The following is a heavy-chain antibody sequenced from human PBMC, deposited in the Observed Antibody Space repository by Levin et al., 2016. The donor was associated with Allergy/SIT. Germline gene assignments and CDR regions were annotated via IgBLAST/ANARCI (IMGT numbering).Heavy chain of an antibody. J-gene: IGHJ6*02. V-gene: IGHV3-33*01. D-gene: IGHD3/OR15-3a*01. CDR1: GFSFSNYG. CDR3: ARRFSPHWTPGNGMDV. Sequence: GESLKISCAASGFSFSNYGMHWVRQAPGKGLEWVAVIWYDGSNTYYADSVKGRFTISRDNSKNTLYLQMNSLRAEDTAVYYCARRFSPHWTPGNGMDVWGQGTTVTVSS. CDR2: IWYDGSNT.